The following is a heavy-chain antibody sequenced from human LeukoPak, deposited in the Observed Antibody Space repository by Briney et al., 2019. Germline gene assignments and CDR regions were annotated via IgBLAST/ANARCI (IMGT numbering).Heavy chain of an antibody. Sequence: PSETLSLTCTVSGGSISSYYWSWIRQPPGKGLEWIGYIYYSGSTNYNPSLKSRVTISVDTSKNQFSLKLSSVTTADTAVYYCARGRDGYNVRNWGRGTLVTVSS. V-gene: IGHV4-59*01. CDR2: IYYSGST. CDR1: GGSISSYY. D-gene: IGHD5-24*01. J-gene: IGHJ4*02. CDR3: ARGRDGYNVRN.